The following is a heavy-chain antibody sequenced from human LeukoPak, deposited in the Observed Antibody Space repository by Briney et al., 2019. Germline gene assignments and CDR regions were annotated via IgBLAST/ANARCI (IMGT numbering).Heavy chain of an antibody. J-gene: IGHJ4*02. CDR2: MNPNSGNT. CDR3: ARGSKYSSSWGGGSDY. V-gene: IGHV1-8*03. CDR1: GYTFTSYD. D-gene: IGHD6-13*01. Sequence: ASVKVSRKASGYTFTSYDINWVRQATGQGLEWMGWMNPNSGNTGYAQKFQGRVTITADKSTSTAYMELSSLRSEDTAVYYCARGSKYSSSWGGGSDYWGQGTLVTVSS.